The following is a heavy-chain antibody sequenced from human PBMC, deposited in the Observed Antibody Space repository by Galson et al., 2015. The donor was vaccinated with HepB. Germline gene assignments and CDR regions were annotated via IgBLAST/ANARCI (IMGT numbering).Heavy chain of an antibody. CDR1: GGTFSSYA. CDR2: IIPIFGTA. CDR3: ANAVGYCSSTSCPGRDYYYYYMDV. Sequence: SCKASGGTFSSYATSWVRQAPGQGLEWMGGIIPIFGTANYAQKFQGRVTITADESTSTAYMELSSLRSEDTAVYYCANAVGYCSSTSCPGRDYYYYYMDVWGKGTTVTVSS. J-gene: IGHJ6*03. D-gene: IGHD2-2*01. V-gene: IGHV1-69*01.